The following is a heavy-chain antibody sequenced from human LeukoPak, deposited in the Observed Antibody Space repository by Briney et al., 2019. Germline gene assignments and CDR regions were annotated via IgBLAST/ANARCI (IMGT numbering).Heavy chain of an antibody. CDR1: GGSMSTYY. CDR2: IYDSGST. D-gene: IGHD3-10*01. J-gene: IGHJ4*02. V-gene: IGHV4-59*01. Sequence: SETLSLTCSVSGGSMSTYYWPWIRHPPGEGLEWIGYIYDSGSTRYNPSLKSRVTISVDASENQFSLKLSSVTAADSAVYYCARTRLGSYYIPFDYWGQGTLVTVSS. CDR3: ARTRLGSYYIPFDY.